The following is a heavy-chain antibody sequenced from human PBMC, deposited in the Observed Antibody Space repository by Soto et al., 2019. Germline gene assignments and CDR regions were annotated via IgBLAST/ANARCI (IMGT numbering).Heavy chain of an antibody. CDR3: ARVGGGVTRYFDL. J-gene: IGHJ2*01. Sequence: QVQLQESGPGLVKPSETLSLTCTVSGGSISSYYWSWIRQPPGKGLEWIGYIYYSGSTNYNPSFKSRVTISVDTSKNQFSLKLSSVTAADTAVYYCARVGGGVTRYFDLWGRGTLVTVSS. V-gene: IGHV4-59*01. CDR1: GGSISSYY. D-gene: IGHD3-10*01. CDR2: IYYSGST.